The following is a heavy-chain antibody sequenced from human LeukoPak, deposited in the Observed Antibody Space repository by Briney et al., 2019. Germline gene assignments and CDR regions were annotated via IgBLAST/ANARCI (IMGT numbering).Heavy chain of an antibody. D-gene: IGHD2-2*01. Sequence: PGGSLRLSCASSGFTFSNYWMSWVRQAPGKGLEWVANIKEDGSEKDYVDSVKGRFTISRDNAKNSLYLQMNSLRAEDTAIYYCARRDIVVVPAADRFDPWGQGTLVTVSS. CDR3: ARRDIVVVPAADRFDP. J-gene: IGHJ5*02. CDR1: GFTFSNYW. CDR2: IKEDGSEK. V-gene: IGHV3-7*05.